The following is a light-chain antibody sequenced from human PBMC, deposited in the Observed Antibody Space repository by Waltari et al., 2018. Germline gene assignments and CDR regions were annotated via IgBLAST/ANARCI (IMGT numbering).Light chain of an antibody. J-gene: IGLJ3*02. CDR2: DVS. Sequence: QSALTQPRSVSGSPGQSVTISCTGTSSDVGGYNYVSWYQQHPGKAPKLVIYDVSKRPSGVPDRFSDSKSANTASLTISGLQAEDEADYYCCSYAGSYTLEVFGGGTKLTVL. CDR3: CSYAGSYTLEV. V-gene: IGLV2-11*01. CDR1: SSDVGGYNY.